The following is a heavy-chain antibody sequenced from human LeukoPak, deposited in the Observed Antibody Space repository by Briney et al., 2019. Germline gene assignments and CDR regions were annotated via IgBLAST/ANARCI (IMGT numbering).Heavy chain of an antibody. CDR1: GYTFTSYG. CDR3: TKVLWGLTLLSSDF. D-gene: IGHD2-21*01. J-gene: IGHJ4*02. Sequence: ASVKVSCKASGYTFTSYGISWVRQAPGQGLEWMGWISAYNGNTNYAQKLQGRVTMTTDTSTSTAYMELRSLRSEDTALYYCTKVLWGLTLLSSDFWGQGTLVTVSS. CDR2: ISAYNGNT. V-gene: IGHV1-18*01.